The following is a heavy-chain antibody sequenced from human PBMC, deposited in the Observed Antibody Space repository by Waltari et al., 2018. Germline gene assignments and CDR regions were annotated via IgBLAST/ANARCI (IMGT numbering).Heavy chain of an antibody. V-gene: IGHV1-3*01. CDR2: INAGNGNT. Sequence: QVQLLQSGAEVKKPGASVTVSCKASEYTFTSPAMHWVRQAPGQRREWMGWINAGNGNTKYSQKFQGRVTITRDTSASTAYMELSSLRSEDTAVYYCARGGDFWSGYLNWFDPWGQGTLVTVSS. D-gene: IGHD3-3*01. CDR3: ARGGDFWSGYLNWFDP. J-gene: IGHJ5*02. CDR1: EYTFTSPA.